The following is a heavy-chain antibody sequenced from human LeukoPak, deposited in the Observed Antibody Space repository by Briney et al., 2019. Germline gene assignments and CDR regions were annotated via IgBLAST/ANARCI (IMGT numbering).Heavy chain of an antibody. CDR1: GGSISSGDYY. CDR2: IYYSGST. Sequence: SETLSLTCTVSGGSISSGDYYWSWIRQPPGKGLEWIGYIYYSGSTYYNPSPKSRVTISVDTSKNQFSLKLSSVTAADTAVYYCARDFRDELASFDYWGQGTLVTVSS. CDR3: ARDFRDELASFDY. V-gene: IGHV4-30-4*01. J-gene: IGHJ4*02. D-gene: IGHD1-7*01.